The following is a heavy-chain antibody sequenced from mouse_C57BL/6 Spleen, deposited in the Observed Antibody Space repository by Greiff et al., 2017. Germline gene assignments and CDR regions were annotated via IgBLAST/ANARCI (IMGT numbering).Heavy chain of an antibody. V-gene: IGHV1-59*01. J-gene: IGHJ2*01. CDR1: GYTFTSYW. CDR2: IDPSDSYT. CDR3: ARRGTGYYFDY. Sequence: QVQLQQPGAELVRPGTSVKLSCKAFGYTFTSYWMHWVKQRPGQGLEWIGVIDPSDSYTNYNQKFKGKATLTVDTSSSTAYMQLSSLTSEDSAVYYCARRGTGYYFDYWGQGTTLTVSS. D-gene: IGHD4-1*01.